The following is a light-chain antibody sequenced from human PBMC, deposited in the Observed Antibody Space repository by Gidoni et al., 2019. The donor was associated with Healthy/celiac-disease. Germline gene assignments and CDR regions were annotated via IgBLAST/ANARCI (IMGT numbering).Light chain of an antibody. Sequence: QMTQSPSSLSASVGDRVTITCRARQSISSYLNWYQQKPGKAPKLLIYASSSLHSGVPSRLRVRGSWPDFTLPISLLQPDAFATSSSQQPSRTPLLTFVFGTKVEIK. CDR3: QQPSRTPLLT. CDR1: QSISSY. CDR2: ASS. J-gene: IGKJ4*01. V-gene: IGKV1-39*01.